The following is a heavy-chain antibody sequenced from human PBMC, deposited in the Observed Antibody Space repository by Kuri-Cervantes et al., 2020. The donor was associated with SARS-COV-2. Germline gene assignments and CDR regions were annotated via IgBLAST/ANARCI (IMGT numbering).Heavy chain of an antibody. J-gene: IGHJ3*02. CDR1: GFTFSSYG. D-gene: IGHD3-10*01. CDR3: ATITGEAFDI. CDR2: IWYDGSNK. V-gene: IGHV3-30*02. Sequence: GESLKISCAASGFTFSSYGMHWVRQAPGKGLEWVAVIWYDGSNKYHADSVKGRFTISRDNSKNTLYLQMNSLRAEDTAVYYCATITGEAFDIWGQGTMVTVSS.